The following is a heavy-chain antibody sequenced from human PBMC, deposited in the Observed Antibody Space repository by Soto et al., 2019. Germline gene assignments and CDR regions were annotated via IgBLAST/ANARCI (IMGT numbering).Heavy chain of an antibody. Sequence: VQLVQSGAEVKKPGSSVKVSCKSSGGTFSKYAITWVRQAPGQGPEWMGGILPILGTAVYAQKFQGRVTITADEPTSTVYMELSSLRSQDTAVYYCATSGWSSESAFDIWGQGTMVTVSS. V-gene: IGHV1-69*01. CDR3: ATSGWSSESAFDI. CDR2: ILPILGTA. J-gene: IGHJ3*02. CDR1: GGTFSKYA. D-gene: IGHD3-10*01.